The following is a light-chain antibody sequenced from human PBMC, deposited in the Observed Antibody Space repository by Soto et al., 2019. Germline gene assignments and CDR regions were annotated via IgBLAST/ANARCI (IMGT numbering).Light chain of an antibody. Sequence: VLTQSPVTLSLSPGETATLFCKASQSVGIYLGWFQQKPGQAPRVLIYDATNRAGGVPDRFSGSGSGTDFTPTTSSLEAEDSAVYYCQQRDIWPPLTFGGGTKLEIK. CDR1: QSVGIY. V-gene: IGKV3-11*01. CDR2: DAT. CDR3: QQRDIWPPLT. J-gene: IGKJ4*01.